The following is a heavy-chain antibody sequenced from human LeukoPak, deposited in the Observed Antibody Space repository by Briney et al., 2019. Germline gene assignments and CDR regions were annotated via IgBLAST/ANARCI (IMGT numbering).Heavy chain of an antibody. CDR2: MYYSGST. CDR3: ANGVMDV. CDR1: GGSISSSSYH. J-gene: IGHJ6*03. V-gene: IGHV4-39*07. Sequence: SETLSLTCTVSGGSISSSSYHWGWIRQPPGKGLEWIGSMYYSGSTHYNPSLKSRVTISVDTSKNQFSLKLSSVTAADTAVYYCANGVMDVWGKGTTVTVSS. D-gene: IGHD3-16*01.